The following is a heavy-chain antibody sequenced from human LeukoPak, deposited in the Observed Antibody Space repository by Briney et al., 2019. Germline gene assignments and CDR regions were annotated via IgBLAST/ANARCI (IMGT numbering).Heavy chain of an antibody. CDR1: GFGFSYAW. CDR2: IKRKSDGETT. Sequence: GGSLRLSCAASGFGFSYAWMSWVRQAPGKGPEWIGRIKRKSDGETTDYAAPVKGRFTISRDDSKNTLFLQMNSLKTEDSAFYYCTTAPSGYAYMNGWHLDYWGQGALVTVSS. V-gene: IGHV3-15*01. CDR3: TTAPSGYAYMNGWHLDY. J-gene: IGHJ4*02. D-gene: IGHD5-18*01.